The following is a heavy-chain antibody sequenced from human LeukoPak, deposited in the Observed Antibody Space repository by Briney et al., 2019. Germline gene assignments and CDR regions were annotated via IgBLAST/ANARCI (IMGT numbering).Heavy chain of an antibody. CDR3: VRDRSGSYPYYFDF. Sequence: PGGSLTLSCAASAFTFSDYSMNWVRQPPGKGLEWVSSISSRSSYISYADSVKGRFTISRDNAKNSLYLEMNSLRAEDTAVYYCVRDRSGSYPYYFDFWGQGSLLTASS. CDR2: ISSRSSYI. D-gene: IGHD1-26*01. CDR1: AFTFSDYS. J-gene: IGHJ4*02. V-gene: IGHV3-21*01.